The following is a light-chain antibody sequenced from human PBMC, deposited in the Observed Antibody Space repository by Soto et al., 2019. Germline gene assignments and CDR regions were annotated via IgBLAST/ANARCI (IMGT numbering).Light chain of an antibody. CDR3: QQYETFSET. J-gene: IGKJ1*01. Sequence: DIQMTQSLSTLSASVGDRGTIACRDSQSVCGWWAWYQQKPGEATKLLIYDACALPRGVPSRFSGSGSGTKFTLTIASLQPDDFATYYCQQYETFSETFGPGTKVDI. CDR2: DAC. V-gene: IGKV1-5*01. CDR1: QSVCGW.